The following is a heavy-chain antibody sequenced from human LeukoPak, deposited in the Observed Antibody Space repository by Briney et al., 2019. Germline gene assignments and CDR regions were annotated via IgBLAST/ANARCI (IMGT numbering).Heavy chain of an antibody. V-gene: IGHV3-48*04. D-gene: IGHD6-19*01. J-gene: IGHJ3*02. CDR1: GFTFSSYS. Sequence: GGSLRLSCAASGFTFSSYSLNWVRQAPGKGLEWVSYISSSGSTIYYADSVKGRFTISRDNAKNSLYLQMNSLRAGDMALYYCAKDRGSGWYTDAFDIWGQGTMVTVSS. CDR3: AKDRGSGWYTDAFDI. CDR2: ISSSGSTI.